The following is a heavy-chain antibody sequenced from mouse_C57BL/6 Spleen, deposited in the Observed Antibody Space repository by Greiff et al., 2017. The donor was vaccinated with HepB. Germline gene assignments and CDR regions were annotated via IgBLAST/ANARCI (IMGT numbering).Heavy chain of an antibody. Sequence: VQLQQSDAELVKPGASVKISCQVSGYTFTDHTIHWMKQRPEQGLAWIGYIYPRDGSTKYNETFQGKATLTSDKSSSTAYMQLNSLTSEDSAVYFGARSYGNRYWYFDVWGTGTTVTVSS. D-gene: IGHD2-1*01. V-gene: IGHV1-78*01. CDR2: IYPRDGST. J-gene: IGHJ1*03. CDR3: ARSYGNRYWYFDV. CDR1: GYTFTDHT.